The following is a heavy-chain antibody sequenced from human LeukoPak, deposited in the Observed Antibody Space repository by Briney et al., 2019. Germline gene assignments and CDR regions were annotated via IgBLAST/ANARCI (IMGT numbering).Heavy chain of an antibody. CDR3: AKKDLGTFPFEY. Sequence: PGGCLRLSCAASGFTFSRNAMGWVRQAPGKGLEWDSGISVSGSGTYYADAVKGRFTISRENSKNTLYLQMNRLRTEDTAIYYWAKKDLGTFPFEYCGQGTLVTVSS. V-gene: IGHV3-23*01. D-gene: IGHD6-13*01. J-gene: IGHJ4*02. CDR2: ISVSGSGT. CDR1: GFTFSRNA.